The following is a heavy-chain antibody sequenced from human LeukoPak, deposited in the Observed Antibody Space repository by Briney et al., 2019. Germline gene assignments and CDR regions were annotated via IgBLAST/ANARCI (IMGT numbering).Heavy chain of an antibody. V-gene: IGHV4-61*02. D-gene: IGHD3-22*01. CDR1: GDSISSGDYY. CDR2: ISSSGST. Sequence: SETLSLTCTVSGDSISSGDYYWSWIRQPAGKGLEWIGRISSSGSTNYNPSLKSRVTVSVGTSKNQFSLKLSSVTAADTAVYFCARGPYSYDSSGAFDIWGQGTMVTVSS. CDR3: ARGPYSYDSSGAFDI. J-gene: IGHJ3*02.